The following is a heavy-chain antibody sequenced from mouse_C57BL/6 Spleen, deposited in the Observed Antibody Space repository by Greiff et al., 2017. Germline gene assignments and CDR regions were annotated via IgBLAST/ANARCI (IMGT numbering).Heavy chain of an antibody. V-gene: IGHV3-6*01. CDR1: GYSITSGYY. CDR2: ISYDGSN. J-gene: IGHJ4*01. Sequence: EVQLQESGPGLVKPSQSLSLTCSVTGYSITSGYYWNWIRQFPGNKLEWMGYISYDGSNNYNPSLKNRISITLDTSKNQFFLTLNSVTTEDTATYYCAREGSNLYYAMDYWGQGTSVTVSS. D-gene: IGHD1-1*01. CDR3: AREGSNLYYAMDY.